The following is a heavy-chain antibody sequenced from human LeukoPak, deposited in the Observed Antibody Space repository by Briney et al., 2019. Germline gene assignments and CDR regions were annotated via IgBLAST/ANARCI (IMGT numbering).Heavy chain of an antibody. CDR1: GFTFSSYA. V-gene: IGHV3-23*01. Sequence: GGSLRLSCAASGFTFSSYAMSWVRQAPGKGLEWVSAISGSGGSTYYADSVKGRFTISRDNSKNTLYLQMNSLRAEDTAVYYCARTFASLVGATNYWGQGTLVTVSS. CDR2: ISGSGGST. D-gene: IGHD1-26*01. CDR3: ARTFASLVGATNY. J-gene: IGHJ4*02.